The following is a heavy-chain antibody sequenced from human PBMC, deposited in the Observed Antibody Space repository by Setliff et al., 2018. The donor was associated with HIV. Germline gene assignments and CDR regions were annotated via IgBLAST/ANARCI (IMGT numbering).Heavy chain of an antibody. D-gene: IGHD3-22*01. V-gene: IGHV4-39*07. J-gene: IGHJ4*02. Sequence: SETLSLTCTVSGGSISSGDYYGGWIRQPPGKGLEWIGSIYHSGSTYYNPSLQSRVTMAVDTSKNQFSLKLSSVTAADTAVYYCASYYGADEPSYYFNFWGQGTQVTVSS. CDR3: ASYYGADEPSYYFNF. CDR2: IYHSGST. CDR1: GGSISSGDYY.